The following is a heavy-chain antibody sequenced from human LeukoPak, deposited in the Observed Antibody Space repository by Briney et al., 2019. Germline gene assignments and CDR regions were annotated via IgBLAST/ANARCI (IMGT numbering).Heavy chain of an antibody. CDR1: GGSISSYY. Sequence: SETLSLTCTVSGGSISSYYWSWIRQPPGKGLEWIGTIYYSGSTYYNPSLKSRVTISVDTSKNQFSLKLSSVTAPDTAVYYCARHEDRNWYFDHWGQGTLVTVSS. CDR3: ARHEDRNWYFDH. CDR2: IYYSGST. J-gene: IGHJ4*02. V-gene: IGHV4-59*04. D-gene: IGHD1-1*01.